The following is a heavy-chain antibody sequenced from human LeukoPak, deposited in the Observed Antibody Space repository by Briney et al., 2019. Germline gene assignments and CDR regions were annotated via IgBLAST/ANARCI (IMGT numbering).Heavy chain of an antibody. CDR3: AKIAETSGIYGQGYDY. V-gene: IGHV3-23*01. CDR1: GFSFRTYG. Sequence: GGSLRLSCAASGFSFRTYGMSWVRQAPGKRLEWVSGISGSGDNTHNADFVKGRFTISRDNSKNTLYLQMNSLRAEDTAVYYCAKIAETSGIYGQGYDYWGQGTLVAVSS. D-gene: IGHD1-26*01. CDR2: ISGSGDNT. J-gene: IGHJ4*02.